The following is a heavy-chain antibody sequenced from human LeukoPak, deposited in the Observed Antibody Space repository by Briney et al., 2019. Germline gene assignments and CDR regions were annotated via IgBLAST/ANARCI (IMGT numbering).Heavy chain of an antibody. V-gene: IGHV1-2*02. CDR3: ARGRLRAVAGRTSDY. CDR2: INPNSGGT. CDR1: GYTFTGYY. D-gene: IGHD6-19*01. J-gene: IGHJ4*02. Sequence: ASVNVSCKASGYTFTGYYMHWVRQAPGQGLEWMGWINPNSGGTNYAQKFQGRVTMTRDTSISTAYMELSRLRSDDTAVYYCARGRLRAVAGRTSDYWGQGTLVTVSS.